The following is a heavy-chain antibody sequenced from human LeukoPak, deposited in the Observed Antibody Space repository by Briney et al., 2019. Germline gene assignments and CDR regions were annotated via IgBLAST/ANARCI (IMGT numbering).Heavy chain of an antibody. J-gene: IGHJ4*02. CDR3: AREPRVGSYSSSWYNRGYFDY. Sequence: SETLSLTCTVSGGSISSYYWSWIRQPPGKGLEWIGYIYYGGSTNYNPSLKSRVTISVDTSKNQFSLKLSSVTAADTAVYYCAREPRVGSYSSSWYNRGYFDYWGQGTLVTVSS. V-gene: IGHV4-59*01. D-gene: IGHD6-13*01. CDR1: GGSISSYY. CDR2: IYYGGST.